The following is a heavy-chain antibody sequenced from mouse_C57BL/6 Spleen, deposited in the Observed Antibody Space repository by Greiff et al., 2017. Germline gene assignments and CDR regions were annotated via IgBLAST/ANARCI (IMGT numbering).Heavy chain of an antibody. CDR3: ARSSLYGIHWYFDV. CDR1: GYTFTSYW. V-gene: IGHV1-69*01. J-gene: IGHJ1*03. Sequence: VQLQQPGAELVMPGASVKLSCKASGYTFTSYWMHWVKQRPGQGLEWIGEIDPSDSYTNYNQKFKGKSTLTVDKSSSTAYMQLSSLTSEDSAVYYCARSSLYGIHWYFDVWGTGTTVTVSS. CDR2: IDPSDSYT. D-gene: IGHD2-10*02.